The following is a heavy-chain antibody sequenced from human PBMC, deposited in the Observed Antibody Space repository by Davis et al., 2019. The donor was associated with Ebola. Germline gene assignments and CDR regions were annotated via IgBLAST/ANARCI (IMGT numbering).Heavy chain of an antibody. CDR1: GYTFTSYA. Sequence: ASVKVSCKASGYTFTSYAMNWVRQAPGQRLEWMGWINAGNGNTKYSQKFQGRVTITRDTSASTAYMELSSLRSEDTAVYYCARDSGSFIAWFDPWGQGTLVTVSS. J-gene: IGHJ5*02. V-gene: IGHV1-3*01. D-gene: IGHD1-26*01. CDR3: ARDSGSFIAWFDP. CDR2: INAGNGNT.